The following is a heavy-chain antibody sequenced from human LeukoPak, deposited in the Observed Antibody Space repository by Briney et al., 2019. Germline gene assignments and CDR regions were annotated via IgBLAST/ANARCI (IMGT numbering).Heavy chain of an antibody. CDR2: IIPIFGTA. D-gene: IGHD5-24*01. V-gene: IGHV1-69*05. J-gene: IGHJ4*02. CDR3: ARSQEMATITLGY. Sequence: SVKVSCKASGGTFSSYAISWVRQAPGQGLEWMGGIIPIFGTANYAQKFQGRVTMTRDTSISTAYMELSRLRSGDTAVYYCARSQEMATITLGYWGQGTLVTVSS. CDR1: GGTFSSYA.